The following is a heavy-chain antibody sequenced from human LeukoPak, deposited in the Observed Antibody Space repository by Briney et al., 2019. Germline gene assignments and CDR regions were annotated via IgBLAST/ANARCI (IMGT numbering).Heavy chain of an antibody. CDR1: GGSISSSSYY. V-gene: IGHV4-39*01. D-gene: IGHD3-10*01. J-gene: IGHJ4*02. CDR2: IYYSGTT. Sequence: SETLSLTCTVSGGSISSSSYYWGWIRQPPGKGLEWIGSIYYSGTTYYNPSLKSRVTISVDTSKSQFSLKVSSVTAADTAVYFCARHYHTGPGGYQPFGYWGQGALVTVSS. CDR3: ARHYHTGPGGYQPFGY.